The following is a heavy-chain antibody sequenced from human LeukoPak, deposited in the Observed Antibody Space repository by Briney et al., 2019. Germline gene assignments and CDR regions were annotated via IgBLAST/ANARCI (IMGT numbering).Heavy chain of an antibody. CDR1: GFTFDGYA. Sequence: GRSLRLSCAASGFTFDGYAMHWVRQAPGKGLEWVSGISWNGGSMGYADSVKGRFTISRDSAKNSLYLQMNSLRAEDTALYYCAKALRYSSSLRQYYFDYWGQGTLVTVSS. D-gene: IGHD6-13*01. CDR3: AKALRYSSSLRQYYFDY. CDR2: ISWNGGSM. V-gene: IGHV3-9*01. J-gene: IGHJ4*02.